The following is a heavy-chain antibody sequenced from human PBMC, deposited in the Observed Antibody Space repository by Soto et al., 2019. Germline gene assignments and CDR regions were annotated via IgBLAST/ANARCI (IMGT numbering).Heavy chain of an antibody. CDR2: ITDRNDI. Sequence: GSLRLSCAASGFTFSVDSIAWGRQAPGKGLEWVSSITDRNDIRYADSVKGRFTVSRANANNSEQLQMNSRRAEDTAVYYCARFATTTSTWYWFDTWGQGTLVTVSS. V-gene: IGHV3-21*01. D-gene: IGHD6-13*01. CDR1: GFTFSVDS. J-gene: IGHJ5*02. CDR3: ARFATTTSTWYWFDT.